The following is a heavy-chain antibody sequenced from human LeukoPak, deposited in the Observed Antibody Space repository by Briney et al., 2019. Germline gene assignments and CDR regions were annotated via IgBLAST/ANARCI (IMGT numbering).Heavy chain of an antibody. Sequence: SETLSLTCTVSGGSISSSSYYWGWIRQPPGKGLEWIGSIYYSGSTYYNPSLKSRVTISVDTSKNQFSLKLSSVTAADTAVYYCARQGVQPSDGPRNAHDAFDIWGQGTMVTVSS. CDR3: ARQGVQPSDGPRNAHDAFDI. CDR2: IYYSGST. J-gene: IGHJ3*02. D-gene: IGHD6-13*01. V-gene: IGHV4-39*01. CDR1: GGSISSSSYY.